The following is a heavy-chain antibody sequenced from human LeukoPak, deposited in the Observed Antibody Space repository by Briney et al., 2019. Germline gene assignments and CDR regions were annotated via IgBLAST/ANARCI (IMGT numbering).Heavy chain of an antibody. V-gene: IGHV5-10-1*01. D-gene: IGHD6-19*01. CDR1: GYSFTSYW. J-gene: IGHJ5*02. CDR2: IDPSDSYT. Sequence: GESLKISCKGSGYSFTSYWISWVRQMPGKGLEWMGRIDPSDSYTNYSPSFQGHVTISADKSISTAYLQWSSLKASDTAMYYCARLGIAVAGREGNWFDPWGQGTLVTVSS. CDR3: ARLGIAVAGREGNWFDP.